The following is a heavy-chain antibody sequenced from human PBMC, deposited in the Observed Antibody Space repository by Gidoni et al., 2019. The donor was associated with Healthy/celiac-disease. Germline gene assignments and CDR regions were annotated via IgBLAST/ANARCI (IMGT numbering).Heavy chain of an antibody. J-gene: IGHJ4*02. CDR3: ARGEMATGKSYYFDY. Sequence: QVQLQQWGAGRLKPSETLSLTCAVYGGSFSGYYWSWIRQPPGKGLEGIGEINHSGSTNYNPSLKSRVTISVDTSKNQFSLKLSSVTAADTAVYYCARGEMATGKSYYFDYWGQGTLVTVSS. CDR1: GGSFSGYY. CDR2: INHSGST. D-gene: IGHD5-12*01. V-gene: IGHV4-34*01.